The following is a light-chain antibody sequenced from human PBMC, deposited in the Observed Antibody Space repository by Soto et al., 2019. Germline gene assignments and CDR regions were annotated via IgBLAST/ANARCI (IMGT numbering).Light chain of an antibody. CDR3: MQGTHWPYT. Sequence: DVVMTQSPLSLPVTLGQPASISCRSSQSLVYSDGVTYLNWFHQRPGQSPRRLFYKVSDRDSGGPERCSGSGSGTDFTLKISRVQAEDVAICYCMQGTHWPYTFGQGTNLEIK. CDR2: KVS. V-gene: IGKV2-30*01. J-gene: IGKJ2*01. CDR1: QSLVYSDGVTY.